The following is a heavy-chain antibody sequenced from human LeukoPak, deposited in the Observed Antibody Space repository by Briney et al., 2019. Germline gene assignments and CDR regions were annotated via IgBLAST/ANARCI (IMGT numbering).Heavy chain of an antibody. CDR2: VSDSGGST. CDR3: AKGSSSSRPYYFDY. D-gene: IGHD2-2*01. V-gene: IGHV3-23*01. Sequence: GGSLRLSCAASGFTFSSYVMNWVRQAPGKGLEWVSAVSDSGGSTYYADSVKGRFTISRDNSKNTLYLQMNSLRAEDTAVYYCAKGSSSSRPYYFDYWGQGTLVTVSS. J-gene: IGHJ4*02. CDR1: GFTFSSYV.